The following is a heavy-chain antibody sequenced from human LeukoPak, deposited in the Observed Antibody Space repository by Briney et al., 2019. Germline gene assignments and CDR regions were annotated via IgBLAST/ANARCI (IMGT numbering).Heavy chain of an antibody. J-gene: IGHJ4*02. V-gene: IGHV4-34*01. Sequence: PSETLSLTCAVYGVSFSGYYWSWIRQPPGKGLEWIGEINHSGSTNYNPSLKSRVTISVDTSKNQFSLKLSSVTAADTAVYYCSSDYGDYDYWGQGTLVTVSS. CDR1: GVSFSGYY. CDR2: INHSGST. D-gene: IGHD4-17*01. CDR3: SSDYGDYDY.